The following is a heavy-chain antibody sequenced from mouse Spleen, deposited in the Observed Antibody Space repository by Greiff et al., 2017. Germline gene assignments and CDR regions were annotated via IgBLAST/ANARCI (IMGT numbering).Heavy chain of an antibody. CDR3: ARGGDTTVVAPLDY. V-gene: IGHV5-6-5*01. CDR2: ISSGGST. CDR1: GFTFSSYA. D-gene: IGHD1-1*01. J-gene: IGHJ2*01. Sequence: EVKLEESGGGLVKPGGSLKLSCAASGFTFSSYAMSWVRQTPEKRLEWVASISSGGSTYYPDSVKGRFTISRDNARNILYLQMSSLRSEDTAMYYCARGGDTTVVAPLDYWGQGTTLTVSS.